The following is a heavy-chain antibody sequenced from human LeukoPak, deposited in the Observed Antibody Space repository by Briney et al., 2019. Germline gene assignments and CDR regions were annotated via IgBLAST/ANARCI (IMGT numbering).Heavy chain of an antibody. V-gene: IGHV4-39*07. J-gene: IGHJ4*02. CDR2: ICYSGST. Sequence: PSETLSLTCTVSGGSISSSSYCWGWIRQPPGKGLEWIGSICYSGSTFYNPSLKSRVTISVDTSKNQFSLKLSSVTAADTAVYYCAREVVVAASSLFDYWGQGTLVTVSS. D-gene: IGHD2-15*01. CDR3: AREVVVAASSLFDY. CDR1: GGSISSSSYC.